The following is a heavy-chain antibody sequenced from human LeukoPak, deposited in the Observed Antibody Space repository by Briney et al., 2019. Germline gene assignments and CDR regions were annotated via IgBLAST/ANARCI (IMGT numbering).Heavy chain of an antibody. CDR3: PTTQRLSGLTMILVGDTFEI. CDR1: GGSISGYY. Sequence: PSETLSLTCAVYGGSISGYYWCWSRHPPRKGLEWIGEIDHSGSTNYNPSLKSRVSMSIATAKNQFYLTLTSVTAADPGLNCWPTTQRLSGLTMILVGDTFEIWGEGTLVTVSS. V-gene: IGHV4-34*01. D-gene: IGHD3-22*01. J-gene: IGHJ3*02. CDR2: IDHSGST.